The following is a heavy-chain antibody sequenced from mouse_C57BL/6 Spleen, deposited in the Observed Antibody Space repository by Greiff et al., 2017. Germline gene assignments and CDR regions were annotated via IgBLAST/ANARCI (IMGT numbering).Heavy chain of an antibody. CDR3: ARSELPYAMDY. V-gene: IGHV1-52*01. Sequence: QVQLQQPGAELVRPGSSVKLSCKASGYTFTSYWMHWVKQRPIQGLEWIGNIDPSDSETHYNQKFKDKATLTVDKSSSTAYMQLSSLTYEDAAVYYCARSELPYAMDYWGQGTSVTVSS. D-gene: IGHD2-1*01. CDR2: IDPSDSET. J-gene: IGHJ4*01. CDR1: GYTFTSYW.